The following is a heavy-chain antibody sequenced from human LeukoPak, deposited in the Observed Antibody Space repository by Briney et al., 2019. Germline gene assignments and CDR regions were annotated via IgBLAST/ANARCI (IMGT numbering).Heavy chain of an antibody. CDR2: ISSSGSTI. CDR3: AREDYDYVWGSYRYLY. J-gene: IGHJ4*02. CDR1: GFTFSDYY. Sequence: GGSLRLSCAASGFTFSDYYMSWIRQAPGKGLEWVSYISSSGSTIYYADSVKGRFTISRDNAKNSLYLQMNSLRAEDTAVYYCAREDYDYVWGSYRYLYWGQGTLVTVSS. D-gene: IGHD3-16*02. V-gene: IGHV3-11*01.